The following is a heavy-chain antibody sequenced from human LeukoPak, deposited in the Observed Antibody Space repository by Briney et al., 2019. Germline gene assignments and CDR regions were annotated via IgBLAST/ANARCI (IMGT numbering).Heavy chain of an antibody. J-gene: IGHJ4*02. Sequence: SETLSLTCTVSGGSISSGDYYWSWIRQPPGKGLEWIGYIYYSGSTYYNPSLKSRVTISVDTSKNQFSLKLSSVTAADTAVYYCARVGYDILTGYTPFDYWGQGTLVTVSS. CDR2: IYYSGST. CDR1: GGSISSGDYY. V-gene: IGHV4-30-4*01. CDR3: ARVGYDILTGYTPFDY. D-gene: IGHD3-9*01.